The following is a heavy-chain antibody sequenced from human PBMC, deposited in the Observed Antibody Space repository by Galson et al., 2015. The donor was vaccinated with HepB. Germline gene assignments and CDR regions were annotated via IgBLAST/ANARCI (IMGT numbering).Heavy chain of an antibody. CDR1: GYTFTSYA. D-gene: IGHD2-2*01. Sequence: SVKVSCKASGYTFTSYAMNWVRQAPGQGLEWMGWINTNTGNPTYAQGFTGRFVFSLDTSVSTAYLQISSLKAEDTAVHYCARGTGGYCSSTSCYQHWFDPWGQGTLVSVSS. J-gene: IGHJ5*02. CDR3: ARGTGGYCSSTSCYQHWFDP. V-gene: IGHV7-4-1*02. CDR2: INTNTGNP.